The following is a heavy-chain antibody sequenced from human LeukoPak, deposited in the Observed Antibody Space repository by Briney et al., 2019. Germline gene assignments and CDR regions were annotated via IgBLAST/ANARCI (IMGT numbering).Heavy chain of an antibody. CDR2: VFDGKTT. Sequence: SETLSLTCAVYGESLNYYYWSWIRQSPEKGLEWIGEVFDGKTTNYNPSLKSRVTISAVTSSNQFALNLKSVTAADTAVYYCASGAWATRLHSWAQGTLVIVSS. J-gene: IGHJ4*02. D-gene: IGHD5-24*01. CDR3: ASGAWATRLHS. V-gene: IGHV4-34*12. CDR1: GESLNYYY.